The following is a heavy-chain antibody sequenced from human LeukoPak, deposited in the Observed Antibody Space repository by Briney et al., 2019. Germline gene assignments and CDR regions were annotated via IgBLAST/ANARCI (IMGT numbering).Heavy chain of an antibody. CDR3: ARGLWFGDENPPYFDY. V-gene: IGHV4-61*02. Sequence: SETLSLTCSVSGGSISSSNYYWRWLRQPAGRGLGWIERIYTSESTNYNPPLKRRVTISVDTSRNQFSLKLSSVTAADTAVYYCARGLWFGDENPPYFDYWGQGILVTVSA. D-gene: IGHD3-10*01. CDR2: IYTSEST. CDR1: GGSISSSNYY. J-gene: IGHJ4*02.